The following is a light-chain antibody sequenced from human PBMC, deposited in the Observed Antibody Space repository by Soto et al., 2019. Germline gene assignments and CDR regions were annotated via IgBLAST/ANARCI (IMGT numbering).Light chain of an antibody. CDR2: GAS. V-gene: IGKV3-20*01. Sequence: IRLTESPGTLSLSPWEIATLSCRASQSVSSRYLAWYQQKPGQAPRLLIYGASSRATGIPDRFSGSGSGTDFTLTISSLQPEDFATYYCQQSYSTPWTFGQATKVDI. J-gene: IGKJ1*01. CDR1: QSVSSRY. CDR3: QQSYSTPWT.